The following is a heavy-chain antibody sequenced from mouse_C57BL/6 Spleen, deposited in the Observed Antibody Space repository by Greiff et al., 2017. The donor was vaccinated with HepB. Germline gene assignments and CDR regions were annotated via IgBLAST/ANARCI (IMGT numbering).Heavy chain of an antibody. CDR3: AKGSLSGNYWFAY. Sequence: VQLQQPGAELVKPGASVKMSCKASGYTFTSYWITWVKQRPGQGLEWIGEIYPGSGSTNYNEKFKSKATLTVDTSSSTAYMQLSSLTSEDSAVYYCAKGSLSGNYWFAYWGQGTLVTVSA. D-gene: IGHD2-1*01. J-gene: IGHJ3*01. CDR2: IYPGSGST. V-gene: IGHV1-55*01. CDR1: GYTFTSYW.